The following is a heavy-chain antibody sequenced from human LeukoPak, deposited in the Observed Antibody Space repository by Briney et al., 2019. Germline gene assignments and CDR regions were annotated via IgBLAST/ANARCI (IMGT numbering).Heavy chain of an antibody. Sequence: SETLSLTCTVSGGSISGSNYYWGWVRQSLEKGLEWIGSIIYSGTTHYDPSLRSRVTISVDTSKSQFSLRLTSVTAADTAVYYCARDFGDHRIDYWGQGTLVTVPS. J-gene: IGHJ4*02. CDR3: ARDFGDHRIDY. CDR1: GGSISGSNYY. V-gene: IGHV4-39*01. CDR2: IIYSGTT. D-gene: IGHD4-17*01.